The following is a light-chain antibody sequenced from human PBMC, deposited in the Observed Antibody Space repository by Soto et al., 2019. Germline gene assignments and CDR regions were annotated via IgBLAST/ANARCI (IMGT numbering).Light chain of an antibody. J-gene: IGLJ1*01. Sequence: QSVLTPPASVSRAPGESITISCSGISTDVDTYNYVSWYQLHPGEAPKVLIYDVSKRPSGVPDRFSGSKSGNTASLTVSGLQAEDEADYYCSSYAGSNNFYVFGAGTKVTVL. CDR3: SSYAGSNNFYV. CDR2: DVS. V-gene: IGLV2-8*02. CDR1: STDVDTYNY.